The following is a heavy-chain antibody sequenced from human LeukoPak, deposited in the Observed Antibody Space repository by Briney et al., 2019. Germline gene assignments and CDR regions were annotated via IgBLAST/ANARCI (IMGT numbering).Heavy chain of an antibody. J-gene: IGHJ6*03. D-gene: IGHD6-13*01. CDR3: AKRKGQLRNIAAAGTPYYYYYMDV. Sequence: GESLRLSCAASGFAFNTYSMSWVRQAPGKGLEWVANIKQDGSEKYYVDSVKGRFTISRDNSKNTLYLQMNSLRAEDTAVYYCAKRKGQLRNIAAAGTPYYYYYMDVWGKGTTVTISS. V-gene: IGHV3-7*03. CDR2: IKQDGSEK. CDR1: GFAFNTYS.